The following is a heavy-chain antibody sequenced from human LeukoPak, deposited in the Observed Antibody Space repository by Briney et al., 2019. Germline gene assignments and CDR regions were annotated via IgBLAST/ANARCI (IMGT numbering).Heavy chain of an antibody. Sequence: SETLSLTCTVSGGSISSYYWSWIRQPAGKGLEWIGRIYTSGSTNYNPSLKSRVTISVDTSKNQFSLKLSSVTAADTAVYYCATPAHGYSYGYYFDYWGQGTLVTVSS. J-gene: IGHJ4*02. V-gene: IGHV4-4*07. CDR3: ATPAHGYSYGYYFDY. CDR2: IYTSGST. CDR1: GGSISSYY. D-gene: IGHD5-18*01.